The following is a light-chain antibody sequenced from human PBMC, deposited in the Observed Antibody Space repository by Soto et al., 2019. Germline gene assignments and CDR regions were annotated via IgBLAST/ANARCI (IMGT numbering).Light chain of an antibody. CDR1: SSDVGGYNY. CDR2: DVS. Sequence: QSVLTQPASVSGSPGQSITISCTGTSSDVGGYNYVSWYQQHPGKAPKLMIYDVSNRPSGVSNRFSGSKSGNTASLTISGLQAEDEADYYCSSYTSSSTHVVFCGGTKVTFL. J-gene: IGLJ2*01. CDR3: SSYTSSSTHVV. V-gene: IGLV2-14*01.